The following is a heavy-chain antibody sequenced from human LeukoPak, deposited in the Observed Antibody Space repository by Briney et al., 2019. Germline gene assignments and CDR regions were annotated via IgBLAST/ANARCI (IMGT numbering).Heavy chain of an antibody. J-gene: IGHJ6*03. CDR2: INPNSGGT. CDR3: ARGDCSSTICYSPMDV. D-gene: IGHD2-2*01. CDR1: GYTFTGYY. V-gene: IGHV1-2*02. Sequence: ASVKVSCKASGYTFTGYYMHWVRQAPGQGLEWMGWINPNSGGTNYAQKFQGRVTMTRDTSISTAYMELSRLRSDDTAVYYCARGDCSSTICYSPMDVWGKGTTVTVSS.